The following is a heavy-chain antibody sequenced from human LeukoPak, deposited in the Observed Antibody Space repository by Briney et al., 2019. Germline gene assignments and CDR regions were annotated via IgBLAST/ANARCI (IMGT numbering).Heavy chain of an antibody. J-gene: IGHJ4*02. CDR2: IRYSGNT. V-gene: IGHV4-39*01. Sequence: SETLSLTCTVSGDSIISSRYYWGWIRQPPGKGLEWIASIRYSGNTFYNPSFKSRVTISVDTSNNQLSLRLSSVTAADAAVYYCARLRDGRWLLEYWGQGTLVTVSP. D-gene: IGHD5-12*01. CDR3: ARLRDGRWLLEY. CDR1: GDSIISSRYY.